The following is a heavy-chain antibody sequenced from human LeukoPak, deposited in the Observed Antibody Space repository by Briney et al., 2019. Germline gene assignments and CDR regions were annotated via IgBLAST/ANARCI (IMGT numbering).Heavy chain of an antibody. V-gene: IGHV3-7*04. CDR3: VTDQMGRHPYFDY. CDR2: IKEDGSEI. D-gene: IGHD3-10*01. CDR1: GFNFSTYW. Sequence: TGGSLRLSCAASGFNFSTYWMTWVRHVPGKGLEWVANIKEDGSEIYYVDAVKGRFSISRNNAKTSLYLQMNNLSVADTAVYYCVTDQMGRHPYFDYWGQGTLVTVSS. J-gene: IGHJ4*02.